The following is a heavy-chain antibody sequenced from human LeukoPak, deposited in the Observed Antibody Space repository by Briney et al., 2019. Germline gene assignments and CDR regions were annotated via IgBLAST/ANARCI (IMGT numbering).Heavy chain of an antibody. V-gene: IGHV4-39*01. J-gene: IGHJ4*02. CDR3: ARHPLAAAGFDY. D-gene: IGHD6-13*01. CDR2: IYYSGST. Sequence: SETLSLTCTVSGGSISSSSYYWGWIRQPPGKGLEWIGSIYYSGSTYYNPSLKSRVTISVDTSKNQFSLKLSSVTAAGTAVYYCARHPLAAAGFDYWGQGTLVTVSS. CDR1: GGSISSSSYY.